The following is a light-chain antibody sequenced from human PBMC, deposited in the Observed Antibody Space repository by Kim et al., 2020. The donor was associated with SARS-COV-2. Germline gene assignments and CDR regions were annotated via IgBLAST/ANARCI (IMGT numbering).Light chain of an antibody. V-gene: IGLV1-44*01. CDR3: AAWDDSLNGHYV. CDR1: SSNIGRNT. CDR2: SDN. J-gene: IGLJ1*01. Sequence: QRVTISCSGSSSNIGRNTVNGYQQVPGTAPNLLIYSDNQRPSGVPDRFSGSKSGTSASLAISGLQSEDEADFYCAAWDDSLNGHYVFGTGTKVTVL.